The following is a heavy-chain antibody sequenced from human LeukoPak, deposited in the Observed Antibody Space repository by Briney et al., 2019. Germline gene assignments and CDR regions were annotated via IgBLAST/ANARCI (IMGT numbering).Heavy chain of an antibody. CDR1: GYTFTSYY. V-gene: IGHV1-69*02. D-gene: IGHD4-17*01. Sequence: GASVKVSCKASGYTFTSYYMHWVRQAPGQGLGWMGRIITILGITNYAQNFQGRVTIRADKSTSTAYLELSALRSEDTAVYYCATGTTTITAGAFDIWGQGTMVTVSS. CDR3: ATGTTTITAGAFDI. CDR2: IITILGIT. J-gene: IGHJ3*02.